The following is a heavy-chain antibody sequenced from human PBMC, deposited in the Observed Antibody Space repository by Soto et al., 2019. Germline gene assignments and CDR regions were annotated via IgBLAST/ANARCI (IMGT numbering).Heavy chain of an antibody. V-gene: IGHV1-58*01. D-gene: IGHD4-17*01. CDR1: GFTFTSSA. CDR2: IVVGSGNT. Sequence: SVKVSCKASGFTFTSSAVQWVRQARGQRLEWIGWIVVGSGNTNYAQKFQERVTITRDMSRNQFSLQLTSVTAADTALYYCARVSNEYGGNGAFDYWGLGTLVTVSS. J-gene: IGHJ4*02. CDR3: ARVSNEYGGNGAFDY.